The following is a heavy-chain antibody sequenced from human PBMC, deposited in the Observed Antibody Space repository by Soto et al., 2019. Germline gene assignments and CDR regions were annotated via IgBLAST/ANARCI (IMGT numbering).Heavy chain of an antibody. J-gene: IGHJ2*01. V-gene: IGHV1-69*12. CDR2: IIPIFGTA. D-gene: IGHD4-17*01. Sequence: QVQLVQSGAEVKKPGSSVKVSCKASGGTFSSYAISWVRQAPGQGLEWMGGIIPIFGTANYAQKFQGRVTITADESTGTAYMELSSLRGEDTAVYFCARPYGGNLYWYFDLWGRGTLVTVSS. CDR3: ARPYGGNLYWYFDL. CDR1: GGTFSSYA.